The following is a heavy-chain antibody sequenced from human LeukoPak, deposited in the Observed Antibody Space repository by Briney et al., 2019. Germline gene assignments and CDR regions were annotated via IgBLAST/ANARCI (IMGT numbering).Heavy chain of an antibody. CDR1: GFTFSTYF. CDR3: AKEVGRSGAFDI. D-gene: IGHD1-26*01. V-gene: IGHV3-64D*09. Sequence: GGSLRLSCAASGFTFSTYFMHWVRQAPGQGPEYVSVISSNGDLTYYADSVKGRFTISRDNSKNTLYLQMGSLRAEDTALYYCAKEVGRSGAFDIWGQGTMVTVSS. CDR2: ISSNGDLT. J-gene: IGHJ3*02.